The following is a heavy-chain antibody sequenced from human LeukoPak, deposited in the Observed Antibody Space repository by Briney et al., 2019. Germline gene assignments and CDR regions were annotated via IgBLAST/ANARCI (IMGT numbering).Heavy chain of an antibody. V-gene: IGHV3-69-1*01. Sequence: GGSLRLSCAASGFTLSIYNMNWVRQAPGKGLEWISFISSSRTIYYADSVKGRFTISRDNAKNSLYLQMNSLRAEDTAVYYCARQRLYSYSSGWYRPQHLHWYFDLWGRGTLVTVSS. CDR1: GFTLSIYN. J-gene: IGHJ2*01. CDR3: ARQRLYSYSSGWYRPQHLHWYFDL. D-gene: IGHD6-19*01. CDR2: ISSSRTI.